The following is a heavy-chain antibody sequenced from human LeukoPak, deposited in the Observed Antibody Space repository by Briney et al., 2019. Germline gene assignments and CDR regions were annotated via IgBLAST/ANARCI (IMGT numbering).Heavy chain of an antibody. CDR3: ARYRAFDI. CDR1: GGSISGYY. J-gene: IGHJ3*02. Sequence: SETLSLTCTVSGGSISGYYWSWIRQPPGEGLEWIGYIYNSGNTNYNPSLKSRVTISVDTSKNQFSLKLTSVTAADTAVYCCARYRAFDIWGRGTLVTVSS. CDR2: IYNSGNT. V-gene: IGHV4-59*01.